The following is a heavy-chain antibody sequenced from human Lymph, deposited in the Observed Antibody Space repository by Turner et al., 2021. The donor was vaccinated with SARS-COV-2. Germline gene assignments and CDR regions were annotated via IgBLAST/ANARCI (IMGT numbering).Heavy chain of an antibody. Sequence: EVQLLESGGGLVQPGGSLRLSCAASGFTFSSYAMSWVRQAPGRWLEWVSASRGSGGSTYYADSVKGRFTISKDNSKNTQYLQMNSLRAEDTAVYYCATAAGTGEFDYWGQGNLGTVSS. D-gene: IGHD6-13*01. CDR1: GFTFSSYA. CDR2: SRGSGGST. V-gene: IGHV3-23*01. J-gene: IGHJ4*02. CDR3: ATAAGTGEFDY.